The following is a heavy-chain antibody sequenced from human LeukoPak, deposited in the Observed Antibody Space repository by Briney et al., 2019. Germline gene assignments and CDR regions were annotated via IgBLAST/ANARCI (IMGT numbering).Heavy chain of an antibody. J-gene: IGHJ3*02. CDR2: INHSGST. CDR1: GGSFSGYY. Sequence: SETLSLTCAVYGGSFSGYYWSWIRQPPGKGLEWIGEINHSGSTNYNPSLKSRVTISVDTSKNQFSLKLSSVTAADTAVYYCERGRTVKSSDAFDIWGQGTMVTVSS. V-gene: IGHV4-34*01. D-gene: IGHD4-17*01. CDR3: ERGRTVKSSDAFDI.